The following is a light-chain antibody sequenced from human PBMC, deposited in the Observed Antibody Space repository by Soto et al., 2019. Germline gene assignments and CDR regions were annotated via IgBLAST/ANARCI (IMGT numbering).Light chain of an antibody. Sequence: EIVLTQSPGTLSLSPGEIATLSRRASQSVGSYLAWFQQRPGQAPRLLIYDASNRATGIPARFSGSGSGTDFTLTINSLEPEDFAVYYCQQRTNWPITFGQGTRLEIK. CDR1: QSVGSY. CDR2: DAS. CDR3: QQRTNWPIT. J-gene: IGKJ5*01. V-gene: IGKV3-11*01.